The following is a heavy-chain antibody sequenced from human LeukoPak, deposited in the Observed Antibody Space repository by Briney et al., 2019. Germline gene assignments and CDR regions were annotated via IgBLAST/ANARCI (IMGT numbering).Heavy chain of an antibody. D-gene: IGHD1-26*01. Sequence: GGSLRLSCAASGFTFSSYAMSWVRQAPGKGLEWVSAISGSGGSTYYADSVKGRFTISRDNSKNTLYLQMNSLRAEDTAVYYCAKGRRFDGSYYEDAFDIWGQGTMVTVSS. CDR3: AKGRRFDGSYYEDAFDI. V-gene: IGHV3-23*01. CDR2: ISGSGGST. CDR1: GFTFSSYA. J-gene: IGHJ3*02.